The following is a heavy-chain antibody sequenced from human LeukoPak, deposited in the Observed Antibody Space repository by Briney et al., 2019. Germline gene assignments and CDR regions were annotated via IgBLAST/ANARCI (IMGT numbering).Heavy chain of an antibody. CDR3: ARGGGKYCSSTSCPARRRTDDAFDI. J-gene: IGHJ3*02. CDR1: GGSISSYF. V-gene: IGHV4-4*07. Sequence: SETLSLTCIVSGGSISSYFWSWIRQPAGKGLEWIGRIYSSGSTNYNPSLKSRVTISVDTSKNQFSLKLSSVTAADTAVYYCARGGGKYCSSTSCPARRRTDDAFDIWGQGTMVTVSS. CDR2: IYSSGST. D-gene: IGHD2-2*01.